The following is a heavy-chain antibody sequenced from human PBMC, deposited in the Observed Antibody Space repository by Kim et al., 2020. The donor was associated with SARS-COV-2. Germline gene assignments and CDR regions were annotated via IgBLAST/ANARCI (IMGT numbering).Heavy chain of an antibody. J-gene: IGHJ3*02. D-gene: IGHD3-3*01. V-gene: IGHV4-31*02. CDR3: ARATFYDFWSGNAFDI. Sequence: SLKSRVNIPEDTSKNQVSLKLSSVTAADTAVYYCARATFYDFWSGNAFDIWGQGTMVTVSS.